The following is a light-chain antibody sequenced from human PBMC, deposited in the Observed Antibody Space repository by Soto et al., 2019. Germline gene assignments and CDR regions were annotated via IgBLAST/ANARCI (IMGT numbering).Light chain of an antibody. J-gene: IGKJ1*01. CDR2: VAS. CDR3: QQYNNWWT. Sequence: EIVMTQSPATLSVSPGERATLSCRASQSVSNNLAWYQKKPGQAPRPLIYVASTRATGIPARFSGSGSGTEFTLTISSLQSEDFAFYYCQQYNNWWTFGQGTRVDIK. V-gene: IGKV3-15*01. CDR1: QSVSNN.